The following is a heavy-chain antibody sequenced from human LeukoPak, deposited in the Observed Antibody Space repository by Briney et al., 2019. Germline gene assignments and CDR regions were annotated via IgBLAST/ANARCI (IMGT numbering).Heavy chain of an antibody. D-gene: IGHD2-15*01. V-gene: IGHV1-46*01. CDR1: GYTFTSYY. CDR3: ARTALPRYCSGGSCYGAGGQKAFDY. Sequence: ASVKVSCKASGYTFTSYYMHWVRQAPGQGLEWMGIINPRGGSTSYAQKFQGRVTMTRDTSTSTVYMELSSLRSEDTAVYYCARTALPRYCSGGSCYGAGGQKAFDYWGQGTLVTVSS. CDR2: INPRGGST. J-gene: IGHJ4*02.